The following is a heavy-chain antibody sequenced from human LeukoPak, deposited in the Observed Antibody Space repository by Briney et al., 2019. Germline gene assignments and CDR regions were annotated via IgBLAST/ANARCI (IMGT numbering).Heavy chain of an antibody. V-gene: IGHV3-33*01. J-gene: IGHJ4*02. CDR3: ARELEPNVVQQLVLNGADY. D-gene: IGHD6-13*01. Sequence: GGSLRLSCAASGFTFSSYGMHWVRQAPGKGLEWVAVIWYDGSNKYYADSVKGRFTISRDNSKNTLYLQMNSLRAEDTAVYYCARELEPNVVQQLVLNGADYWGQGTLVTVSS. CDR1: GFTFSSYG. CDR2: IWYDGSNK.